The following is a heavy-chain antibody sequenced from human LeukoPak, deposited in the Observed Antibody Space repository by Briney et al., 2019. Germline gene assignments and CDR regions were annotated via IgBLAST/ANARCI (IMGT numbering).Heavy chain of an antibody. V-gene: IGHV4-39*07. J-gene: IGHJ4*02. CDR2: IYYSGST. CDR1: GGSISSSSYY. Sequence: PSETLSLTRTVSGGSISSSSYYWGWIRQPPGKGLEWIGSIYYSGSTYYNPSLKSRVTISVDTSKNQFSLKLSSVTAADTAVYYCARQDTAMVDYWGQGTLVTVSS. CDR3: ARQDTAMVDY. D-gene: IGHD5-18*01.